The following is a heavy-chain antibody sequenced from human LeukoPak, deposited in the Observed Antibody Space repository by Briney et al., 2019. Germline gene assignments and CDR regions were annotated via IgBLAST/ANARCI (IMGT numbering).Heavy chain of an antibody. CDR1: GYTFTSSY. D-gene: IGHD3-3*01. V-gene: IGHV1-18*04. J-gene: IGHJ4*02. CDR3: ASGVFGYFDY. CDR2: VSTFTTST. Sequence: ASVKVSCKASGYTFTSSYMHWVRQAPGQGLEWMGWVSTFTTSTNYAQKFQGRVTMTTDTSTSTTYMELRSLRSDDTAVYYCASGVFGYFDYWGQGTLVTVSS.